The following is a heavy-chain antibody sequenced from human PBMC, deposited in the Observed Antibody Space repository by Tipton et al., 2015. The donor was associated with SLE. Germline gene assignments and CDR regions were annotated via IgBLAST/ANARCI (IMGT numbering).Heavy chain of an antibody. CDR2: IYYSGRT. Sequence: TLSLTCTVSGASIRRGDSYWSWFRQLPGKGLGWVGNIYYSGRTNYTPSLKSRVSISVDTSKNQFSLKLSSVPAADTAVYYCASPRGSASTDWYFDLWGRGTLVTVSS. V-gene: IGHV4-30-4*08. J-gene: IGHJ2*01. D-gene: IGHD6-6*01. CDR3: ASPRGSASTDWYFDL. CDR1: GASIRRGDSY.